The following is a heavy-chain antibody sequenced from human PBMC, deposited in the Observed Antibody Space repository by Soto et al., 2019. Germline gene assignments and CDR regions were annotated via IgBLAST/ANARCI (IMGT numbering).Heavy chain of an antibody. Sequence: SETLSLTCAVYGGSFSNYFWTWIRHSPGKGLEWIGAISHLGITNYNPSLKSRVTISVDTSKNLFSMMLRSVTAADTAVYYCARGFGVKAPGIRGDSYPLDYWGRGTLVTVSS. J-gene: IGHJ4*02. D-gene: IGHD2-21*01. CDR1: GGSFSNYF. CDR2: ISHLGIT. CDR3: ARGFGVKAPGIRGDSYPLDY. V-gene: IGHV4-34*01.